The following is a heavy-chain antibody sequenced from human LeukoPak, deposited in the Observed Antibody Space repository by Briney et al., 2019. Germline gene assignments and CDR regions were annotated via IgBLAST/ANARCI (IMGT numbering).Heavy chain of an antibody. Sequence: SETLSLTCTVSGGSISSYYWSWIRQPPGKGLEWIGYIYYRGSTNYNPSLKSRVTISVDTSKNQFSLKLSSVTAADTAVYYCARLGGRVYVDYWGQGTLVTVSS. D-gene: IGHD2-8*01. CDR1: GGSISSYY. J-gene: IGHJ4*02. CDR3: ARLGGRVYVDY. CDR2: IYYRGST. V-gene: IGHV4-59*08.